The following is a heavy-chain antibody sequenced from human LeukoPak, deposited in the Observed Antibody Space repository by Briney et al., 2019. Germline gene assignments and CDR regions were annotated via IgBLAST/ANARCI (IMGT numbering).Heavy chain of an antibody. V-gene: IGHV4-59*12. CDR1: GGSISSYH. D-gene: IGHD2-15*01. Sequence: SETLSLTCTVSGGSISSYHWSWIRQPPGKGLEWIGYIYFSENTKYNPSLKSRVTISVDTSKNQFSLKLSSVTAADTAIYYCARDPATWWFDPWGQGTLVTVSS. J-gene: IGHJ5*02. CDR3: ARDPATWWFDP. CDR2: IYFSENT.